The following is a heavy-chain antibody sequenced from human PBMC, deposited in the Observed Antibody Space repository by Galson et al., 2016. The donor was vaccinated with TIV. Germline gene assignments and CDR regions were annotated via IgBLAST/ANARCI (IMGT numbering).Heavy chain of an antibody. CDR1: GFTLPNYG. J-gene: IGHJ3*01. Sequence: SLRLSCATSGFTLPNYGMTWVRQAPGKGLEWVAVIWYDGTNTHYADSVKGRFTISKDKSENTLNLQMSTLRAEDTAVYYCARTGANTLYSGGYGDDDGFDFWGQGTMVTVSS. CDR3: ARTGANTLYSGGYGDDDGFDF. V-gene: IGHV3-33*01. D-gene: IGHD1-26*01. CDR2: IWYDGTNT.